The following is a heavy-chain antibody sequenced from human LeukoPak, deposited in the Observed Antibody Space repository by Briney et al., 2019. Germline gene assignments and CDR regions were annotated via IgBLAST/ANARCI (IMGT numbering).Heavy chain of an antibody. Sequence: QPGGSLRLSCAASGFTFSSYAMSWVRQAPGKGLEWVSAINGSGGSTYYADSVKGRFTISRDNSKNTLYLQMNSLRAEDTAVYYCAKTYYYDSLLDYWGQGTLVTVSS. CDR1: GFTFSSYA. V-gene: IGHV3-23*01. CDR3: AKTYYYDSLLDY. J-gene: IGHJ4*02. D-gene: IGHD3-22*01. CDR2: INGSGGST.